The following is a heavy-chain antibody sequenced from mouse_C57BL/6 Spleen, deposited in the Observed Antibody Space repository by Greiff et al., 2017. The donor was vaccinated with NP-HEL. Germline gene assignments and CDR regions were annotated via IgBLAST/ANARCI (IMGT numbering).Heavy chain of an antibody. CDR3: ARDNLLDY. J-gene: IGHJ2*01. CDR2: ISDGGSYT. CDR1: GFTFSSYA. V-gene: IGHV5-4*01. Sequence: EVKLMESGGGLVKPGGSLKLSCAASGFTFSSYAMSWVRQTPEKRLEWVATISDGGSYTYYPDNVKGRFTISRDNAKNNLYLQMSHLKSEDTAMYYCARDNLLDYWGQGTTLTVSS.